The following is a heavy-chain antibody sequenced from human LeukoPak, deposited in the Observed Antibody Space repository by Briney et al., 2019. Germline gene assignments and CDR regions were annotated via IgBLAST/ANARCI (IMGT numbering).Heavy chain of an antibody. Sequence: PGGSLRLSCAASGFTFSSYSMNWVRQAPGKGLEWVSSISSSSSYIHSADPVRGRFTISRDNDKNPLFLQMNSLRAEDTAVYYCARDEWGDAFDIWGQGTMVTVFS. CDR1: GFTFSSYS. CDR3: ARDEWGDAFDI. D-gene: IGHD1-26*01. CDR2: ISSSSSYI. J-gene: IGHJ3*02. V-gene: IGHV3-21*01.